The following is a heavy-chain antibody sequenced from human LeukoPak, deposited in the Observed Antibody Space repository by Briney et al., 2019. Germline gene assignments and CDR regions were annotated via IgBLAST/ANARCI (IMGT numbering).Heavy chain of an antibody. CDR1: GFTFSSYG. V-gene: IGHV3-33*06. CDR2: IWYDGSNK. Sequence: PGRSLRLSCAASGFTFSSYGMHWVRQAPGKGLEWVAVIWYDGSNKYYADSVKGRFTISRDNSKNTLYLQMNSLRAEDTAVYYCAKQWDCSSTSCLLDYWGQGTLVTVSS. CDR3: AKQWDCSSTSCLLDY. J-gene: IGHJ4*02. D-gene: IGHD2-2*01.